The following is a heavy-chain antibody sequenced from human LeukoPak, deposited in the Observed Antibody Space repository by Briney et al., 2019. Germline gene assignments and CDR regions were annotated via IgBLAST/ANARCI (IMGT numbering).Heavy chain of an antibody. Sequence: SVKVSCKASGGTFSSYAISWVRQAPGQGLEWMGGIIPIFGTANYAQKFQGRVTITADESTSTAYMELSSLRSEDTAVYYCARDGPRRPVYDFWSGYHNWFDPWGQGTLVTVSS. J-gene: IGHJ5*02. CDR3: ARDGPRRPVYDFWSGYHNWFDP. CDR1: GGTFSSYA. D-gene: IGHD3-3*01. CDR2: IIPIFGTA. V-gene: IGHV1-69*13.